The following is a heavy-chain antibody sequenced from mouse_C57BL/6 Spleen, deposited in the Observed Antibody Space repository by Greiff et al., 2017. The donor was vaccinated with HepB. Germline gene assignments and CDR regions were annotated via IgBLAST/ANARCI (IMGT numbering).Heavy chain of an antibody. CDR1: GFTFSSYA. V-gene: IGHV5-4*01. CDR2: ISDGGSYT. Sequence: EVQLVESGGGLVKPGGSLKLSCAASGFTFSSYAMSWVRQTPEKRLEWVATISDGGSYTYYPDNVKGRFTISRDNAKNNLYLQMSHLKSEDTAMYYCAREGGGYYDYYAMDYWGQGTSVTVSS. CDR3: AREGGGYYDYYAMDY. J-gene: IGHJ4*01. D-gene: IGHD2-3*01.